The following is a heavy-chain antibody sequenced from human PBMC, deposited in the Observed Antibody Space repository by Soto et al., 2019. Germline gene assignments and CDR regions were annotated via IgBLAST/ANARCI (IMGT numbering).Heavy chain of an antibody. CDR3: ARGGSSTDH. D-gene: IGHD6-6*01. CDR1: GGSISGFY. J-gene: IGHJ4*02. Sequence: SETLSLTCTVSGGSISGFYWSWIRQSPGKGLEWIGYILYSGTTNYSPSLRSRVTMSLDTSKNQFSLQLNSVTAADAAVYYCARGGSSTDHWGQGTLVTVSS. V-gene: IGHV4-59*01. CDR2: ILYSGTT.